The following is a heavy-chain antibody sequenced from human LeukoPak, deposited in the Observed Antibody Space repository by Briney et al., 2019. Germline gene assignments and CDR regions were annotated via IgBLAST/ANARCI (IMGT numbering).Heavy chain of an antibody. CDR3: ISGGGTADY. V-gene: IGHV3-15*01. Sequence: PGGSLRLSYSAPGFTFRKALRNWLGWVRQGPGKGLGWVGLNKIKTDDGTPDYAALVKGRFTISRDDSKNTVYLEMNSLETEDTAVYYCISGGGTADYWGQGTLVSVSS. CDR1: GFTFRKALRNW. J-gene: IGHJ4*02. CDR2: NKIKTDDGTP. D-gene: IGHD1-1*01.